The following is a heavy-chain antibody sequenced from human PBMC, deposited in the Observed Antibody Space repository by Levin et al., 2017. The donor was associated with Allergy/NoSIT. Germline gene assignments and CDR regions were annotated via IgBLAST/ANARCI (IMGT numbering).Heavy chain of an antibody. CDR2: IDWDDDK. Sequence: QTLSLTCTFSGFSLSTSGMRVSWIRQPPGKALEWLARIDWDDDKFYSTSLKTRLTISKDTSKNQVVLTMTNMDPVDTATYYCARMCGGDCYAFDYWGQGTLVTVSS. D-gene: IGHD2-21*02. CDR1: GFSLSTSGMR. V-gene: IGHV2-70*04. J-gene: IGHJ4*02. CDR3: ARMCGGDCYAFDY.